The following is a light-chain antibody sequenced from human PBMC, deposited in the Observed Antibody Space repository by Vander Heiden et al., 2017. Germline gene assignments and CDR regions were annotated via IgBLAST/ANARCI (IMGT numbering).Light chain of an antibody. V-gene: IGLV2-8*01. J-gene: IGLJ1*01. CDR3: VSYGGNDNFYV. Sequence: QSALTPPPSASASPGPSVTISCTGASSDIGSYNFVSWYQQYPGKVPRLILFEVDKRPSGVPHRFSGSKSGNTASLTVSGLQAEDEADYYCVSYGGNDNFYVFGTGTALTVL. CDR2: EVD. CDR1: SSDIGSYNF.